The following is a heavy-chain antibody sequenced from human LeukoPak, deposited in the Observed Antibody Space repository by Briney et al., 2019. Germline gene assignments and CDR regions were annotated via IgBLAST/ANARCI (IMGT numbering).Heavy chain of an antibody. CDR2: INPNSGGT. V-gene: IGHV1-2*02. J-gene: IGHJ5*02. D-gene: IGHD4-17*01. CDR1: GYTFTGYY. Sequence: ASVKVSSKASGYTFTGYYMHWVRQAPGQGLEWMGWINPNSGGTNYAQKFQGRVTMTRDTSISTAYMELSRLRSDDTAVYYCARGRGGTVTTNLNWFDPWGQGTLVTVSS. CDR3: ARGRGGTVTTNLNWFDP.